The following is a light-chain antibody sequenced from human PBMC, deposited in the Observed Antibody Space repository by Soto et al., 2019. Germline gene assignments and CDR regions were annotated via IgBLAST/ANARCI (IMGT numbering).Light chain of an antibody. J-gene: IGKJ1*01. CDR1: QSVSTNK. CDR3: QEYSTSWT. Sequence: TVLTQSPATVSFSPGDRATLPCRASQSVSTNKLAWDQQRPGQAPRLLIYASSSRPTGLPDRFSGSGCGKDFTPNISRLEVEGFGVYSWQEYSTSWTFGPGTKVDIK. CDR2: ASS. V-gene: IGKV3-20*01.